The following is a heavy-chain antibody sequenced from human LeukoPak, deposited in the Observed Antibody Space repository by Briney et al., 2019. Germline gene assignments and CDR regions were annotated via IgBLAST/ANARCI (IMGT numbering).Heavy chain of an antibody. CDR3: AIGPYYYDSSPFDY. J-gene: IGHJ4*02. CDR1: GFTFSDYY. Sequence: GGSLRLSCAASGFTFSDYYMSWIRQAPGKGLEWVSYISSSGSTIYYADSVKGRFTISRDNAKNTLYLQMNSLRAEDTAVYYCAIGPYYYDSSPFDYWGQGTLVTVSS. CDR2: ISSSGSTI. D-gene: IGHD3-22*01. V-gene: IGHV3-11*04.